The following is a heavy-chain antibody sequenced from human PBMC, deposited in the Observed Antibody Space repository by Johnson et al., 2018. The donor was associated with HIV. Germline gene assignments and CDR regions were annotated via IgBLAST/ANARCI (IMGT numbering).Heavy chain of an antibody. V-gene: IGHV3-11*04. D-gene: IGHD3-22*01. CDR2: ISSSGSTI. CDR1: GFTFSDYY. Sequence: QVQLVESGGGLVKPGGSLRLSCAASGFTFSDYYMSWIRQAPGKGLEWVSYISSSGSTIYYADSVKGRFTISRDNSKNTLYLQMNSLRAEDTAVYSCAKLVGYYYDSSGYYAVDDAFDIWGQGTMVTVSS. J-gene: IGHJ3*02. CDR3: AKLVGYYYDSSGYYAVDDAFDI.